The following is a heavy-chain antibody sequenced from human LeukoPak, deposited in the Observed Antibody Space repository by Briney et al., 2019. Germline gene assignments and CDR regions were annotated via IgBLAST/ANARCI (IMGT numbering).Heavy chain of an antibody. CDR2: ISYDGRNE. Sequence: GSLRLSCTACGFTFSNHALHWVRQAPGKGLEWLTVISYDGRNEYYADSVTGRFTISRDNSKNTFSLQLDSLRVEDAAVYYCARGEAYYDRNGLLGAALDFWGLGTLVTVSS. D-gene: IGHD3-22*01. CDR3: ARGEAYYDRNGLLGAALDF. CDR1: GFTFSNHA. J-gene: IGHJ3*01. V-gene: IGHV3-30*04.